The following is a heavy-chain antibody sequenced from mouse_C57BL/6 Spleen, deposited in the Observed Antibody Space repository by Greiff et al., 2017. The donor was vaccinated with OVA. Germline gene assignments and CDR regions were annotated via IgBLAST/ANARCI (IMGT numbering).Heavy chain of an antibody. J-gene: IGHJ2*01. V-gene: IGHV1-54*01. D-gene: IGHD1-1*01. CDR3: ARGYYGSSYFDY. Sequence: QVQLQQSGAELVRPGTSVKVSCKASGYAFTNYLIEWVKQRPGQGLEWIGVINPGSGGTNYNEKFKGKATLTADKSSSTAYMQLSSLTSEDSAVYFCARGYYGSSYFDYWGQGTTLTVSS. CDR2: INPGSGGT. CDR1: GYAFTNYL.